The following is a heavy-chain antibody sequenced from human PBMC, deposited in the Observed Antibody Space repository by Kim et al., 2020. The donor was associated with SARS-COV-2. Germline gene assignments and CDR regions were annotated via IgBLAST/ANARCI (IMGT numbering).Heavy chain of an antibody. V-gene: IGHV3-30*14. D-gene: IGHD5-18*01. Sequence: DSEKGRFTISRDNSKNPVYLQMGSLRVEDTALYYCARGYSYGYGTYYFDYWGQGTLVTVSS. J-gene: IGHJ4*02. CDR3: ARGYSYGYGTYYFDY.